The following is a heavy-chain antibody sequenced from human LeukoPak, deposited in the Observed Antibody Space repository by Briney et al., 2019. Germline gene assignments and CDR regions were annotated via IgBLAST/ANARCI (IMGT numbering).Heavy chain of an antibody. Sequence: SETLSLTCTVSGGSISSHCWSWIRQPPGKGLEWIGYIYYSGSTNYNPSLKSRVTISVDTSKNQFSLKLSSVTAADTAVYYCARGIYDSSGYYDLWFDPWGQGTLVTVSS. CDR1: GGSISSHC. V-gene: IGHV4-59*11. D-gene: IGHD3-22*01. J-gene: IGHJ5*02. CDR2: IYYSGST. CDR3: ARGIYDSSGYYDLWFDP.